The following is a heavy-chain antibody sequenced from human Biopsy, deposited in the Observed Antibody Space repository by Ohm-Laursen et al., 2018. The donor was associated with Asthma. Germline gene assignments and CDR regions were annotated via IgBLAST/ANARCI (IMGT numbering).Heavy chain of an antibody. CDR1: GFTFGDYW. Sequence: SLRLSCAASGFTFGDYWMSWVRQVPGKGLEWVANITHDGSKKNHADSLKGRFTISRDNAKNSLYLQMNSLRAEDTAVYYCARAFHFWSPYHADHYQLWGQGTLVTVSS. V-gene: IGHV3-7*01. CDR3: ARAFHFWSPYHADHYQL. D-gene: IGHD3-3*02. CDR2: ITHDGSKK. J-gene: IGHJ1*01.